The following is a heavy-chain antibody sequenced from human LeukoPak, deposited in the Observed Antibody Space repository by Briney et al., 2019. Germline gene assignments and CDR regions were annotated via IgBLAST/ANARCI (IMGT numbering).Heavy chain of an antibody. CDR3: ARHGGYGDYGKQVLIYYYYYYMDV. CDR2: INHSGST. D-gene: IGHD4-17*01. Sequence: NPSETLSLTCAVYGGSFSGYYWSWIRQPPGKGLEWIGEINHSGSTNYNPSLKSRVTISVDTSKNQFSLKLSSVTAADTAVYYCARHGGYGDYGKQVLIYYYYYYMDVWGKGTTVTISS. CDR1: GGSFSGYY. V-gene: IGHV4-34*01. J-gene: IGHJ6*03.